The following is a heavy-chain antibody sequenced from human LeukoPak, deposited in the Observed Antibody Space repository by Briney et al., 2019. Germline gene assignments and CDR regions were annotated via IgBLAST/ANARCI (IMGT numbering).Heavy chain of an antibody. CDR3: TSCAYDYRFFEN. V-gene: IGHV3-72*01. CDR1: GFTFSEYY. Sequence: GGSLRLSCAASGFTFSEYYMDWLRQAPGKGLEWVARTRNKANSHTTEYAASVKGRFTISRDDPKNSLYLQMNSLKTEDTAVYYCTSCAYDYRFFENWGQGTLVTVSS. CDR2: TRNKANSHTT. J-gene: IGHJ4*02. D-gene: IGHD5-12*01.